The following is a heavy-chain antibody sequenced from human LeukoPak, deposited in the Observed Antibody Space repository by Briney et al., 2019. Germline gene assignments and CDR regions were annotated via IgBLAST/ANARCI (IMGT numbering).Heavy chain of an antibody. CDR2: INWNGGST. Sequence: GGSLRLSCAASGFTFDDYGMSWVRQAPGMGLEWVSGINWNGGSTGYADSVKGRFTISRDNAKNSLYLQMNSLRAEDTALYYCARVEVLGYCSSTSCFGGPSRWGQGTLVTVSS. J-gene: IGHJ4*02. CDR3: ARVEVLGYCSSTSCFGGPSR. CDR1: GFTFDDYG. V-gene: IGHV3-20*04. D-gene: IGHD2-2*01.